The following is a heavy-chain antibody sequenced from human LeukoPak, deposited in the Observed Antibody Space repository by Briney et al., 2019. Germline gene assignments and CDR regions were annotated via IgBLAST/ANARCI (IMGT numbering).Heavy chain of an antibody. D-gene: IGHD1-14*01. Sequence: GGSLRLSCAASGFTFSSYAMHWVRQAPGKGLEWVAVISYDGSNKYYADSVKGRFTISRDNSKNTLCLQMNSLRAEDTAVYYCARRTHRASDYWGQGTLVTVSS. CDR2: ISYDGSNK. J-gene: IGHJ4*02. CDR1: GFTFSSYA. CDR3: ARRTHRASDY. V-gene: IGHV3-30-3*01.